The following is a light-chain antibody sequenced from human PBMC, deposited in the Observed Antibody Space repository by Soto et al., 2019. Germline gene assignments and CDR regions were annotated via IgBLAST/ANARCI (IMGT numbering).Light chain of an antibody. Sequence: QSVLTQPPSASGTPGQRVTISCSGGSSNIGSHTVSWYQQLPGTAPKLLMYTNNQRPSGVPDRFSGSKSGTSASLAISGLQSEDEADYYCATRDDSLNGWVFGGGTKLTV. V-gene: IGLV1-44*01. CDR2: TNN. CDR1: SSNIGSHT. CDR3: ATRDDSLNGWV. J-gene: IGLJ3*02.